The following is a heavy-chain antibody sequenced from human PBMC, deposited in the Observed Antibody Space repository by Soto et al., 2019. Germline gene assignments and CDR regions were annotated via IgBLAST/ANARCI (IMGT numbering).Heavy chain of an antibody. CDR2: NHYGETD. V-gene: IGHV4-31*03. CDR1: GGSMNRGADY. Sequence: QVHLLESGPGVVKPSETLSLTCTVSGGSMNRGADYWHWFRQPPGKGLEWVGNNHYGETDKYNPSLRTRPTVAADTSKYQFSLKLNSVTASDTTVYYCARGKRGPWYFDLWGRGTLVAVSS. J-gene: IGHJ2*01. CDR3: ARGKRGPWYFDL.